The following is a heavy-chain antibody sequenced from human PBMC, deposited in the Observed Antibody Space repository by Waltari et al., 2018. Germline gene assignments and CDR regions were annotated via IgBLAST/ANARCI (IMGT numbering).Heavy chain of an antibody. CDR2: ISGSGGST. CDR3: AKDQDSIAAATNDAFDI. V-gene: IGHV3-23*04. J-gene: IGHJ3*02. D-gene: IGHD6-13*01. CDR1: GFTFSSYA. Sequence: EVQLVESGGGLVQQGGSLRLSCAASGFTFSSYAMSWVRQAPGKGLEWVSAISGSGGSTYYADSVKGRFTISRDNSKNTLYLQMNSLRAEDTAVYYCAKDQDSIAAATNDAFDIWGQGTMVTVSS.